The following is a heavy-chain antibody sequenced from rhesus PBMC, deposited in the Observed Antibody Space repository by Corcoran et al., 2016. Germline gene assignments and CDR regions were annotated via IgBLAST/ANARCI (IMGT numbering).Heavy chain of an antibody. CDR1: GFTFSSYG. V-gene: IGHV3-54*02. D-gene: IGHD6S26*01. Sequence: EVQLVESGGGLVQPGGSLRLSCAASGFTFSSYGMHWVRQAPGKGIEWVAVISYDGSKKYSSNSVNDRFTISSDNSKNMLYLQMNNLKLEDPAVYYCAEGLIAAADPGGYFDYWGQGVLVTVSS. CDR2: ISYDGSKK. J-gene: IGHJ4*01. CDR3: AEGLIAAADPGGYFDY.